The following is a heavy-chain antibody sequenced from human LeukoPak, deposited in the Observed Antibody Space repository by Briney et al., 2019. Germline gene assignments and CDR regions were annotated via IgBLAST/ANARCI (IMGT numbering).Heavy chain of an antibody. J-gene: IGHJ4*02. V-gene: IGHV3-30*18. CDR3: AKDPGDY. Sequence: PGGSLRLSCAASGFTFSNYDMHWVRQAPGKGLEWVAIISYDGSNKYYADSVKGRFTISRDNSENTLYLQMNSLRGEDTAVYYCAKDPGDYWGQGTLVTVSS. CDR1: GFTFSNYD. CDR2: ISYDGSNK.